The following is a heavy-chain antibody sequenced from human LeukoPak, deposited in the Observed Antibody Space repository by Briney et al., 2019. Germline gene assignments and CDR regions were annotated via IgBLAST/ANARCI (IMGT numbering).Heavy chain of an antibody. V-gene: IGHV2-70*11. CDR2: IDWDDDK. Sequence: SGPTLVNPTQTLTLTCTFSGFSLSTSGMCVSWIRQPPGKALEWLARIDWDDDKYYSTSLKTRLTISKDTSKNQVVLTMTNMDPVDTATYYCALNTVTTGYFDYWGQGTLVTVSS. CDR3: ALNTVTTGYFDY. D-gene: IGHD4-17*01. J-gene: IGHJ4*02. CDR1: GFSLSTSGMC.